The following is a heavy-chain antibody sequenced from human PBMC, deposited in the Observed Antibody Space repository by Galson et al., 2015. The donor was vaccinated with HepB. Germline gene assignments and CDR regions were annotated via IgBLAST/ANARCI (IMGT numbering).Heavy chain of an antibody. CDR2: AYYKSKWYD. CDR1: GDSVSSNSAA. D-gene: IGHD6-19*01. CDR3: ARGRSGWPHDNYFDY. V-gene: IGHV6-1*01. Sequence: CAISGDSVSSNSAAWNWIRQSPLRGLEWLGRAYYKSKWYDDYAVSVKSRITINPDTSKNQFSLQLGSVTPEDTAVYYCARGRSGWPHDNYFDYWGQGTLATVSS. J-gene: IGHJ4*02.